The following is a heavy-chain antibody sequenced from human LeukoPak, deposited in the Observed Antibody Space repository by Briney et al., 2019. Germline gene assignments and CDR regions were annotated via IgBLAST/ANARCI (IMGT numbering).Heavy chain of an antibody. CDR2: ITLDGSDS. CDR3: TTENWYVFEN. J-gene: IGHJ4*02. V-gene: IGHV3-7*04. Sequence: GGSLRLSCAASGFPFSSYCMAWVRQAPGKGLEWVAAITLDGSDSYYVDSVKGRFTVSRDNAKNSLYLQMNSRRAEDTAVFYCTTENWYVFENWGQGSLVTVSP. CDR1: GFPFSSYC. D-gene: IGHD1-1*01.